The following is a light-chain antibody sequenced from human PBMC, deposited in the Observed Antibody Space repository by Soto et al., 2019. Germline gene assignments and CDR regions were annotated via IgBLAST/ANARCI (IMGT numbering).Light chain of an antibody. V-gene: IGKV1-5*01. CDR2: DAS. CDR3: QQYNSYSQET. CDR1: QSISSW. J-gene: IGKJ1*01. Sequence: DIKMTQSPSTLSASVGDRVTITCRASQSISSWLAWYQQKPGKAPKLLIYDASSLESGVPSRFSGSGSGTEFTLTISSLQPDDFATYYCQQYNSYSQETFGQGTKVDI.